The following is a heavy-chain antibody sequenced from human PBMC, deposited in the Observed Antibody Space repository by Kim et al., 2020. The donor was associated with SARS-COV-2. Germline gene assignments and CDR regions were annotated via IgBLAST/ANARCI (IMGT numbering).Heavy chain of an antibody. D-gene: IGHD3-16*01. CDR3: ARAHYYDDYRVAFDI. J-gene: IGHJ3*02. CDR1: GFTFSNYG. Sequence: GGSLRLSCAASGFTFSNYGMHWLRQAPGKGLEWVAVIWYDGSNKYYVDSVKGRFTISRDNYENILYLQMNSLRAEDTAVYYCARAHYYDDYRVAFDIWGQGTMVAVSS. CDR2: IWYDGSNK. V-gene: IGHV3-33*01.